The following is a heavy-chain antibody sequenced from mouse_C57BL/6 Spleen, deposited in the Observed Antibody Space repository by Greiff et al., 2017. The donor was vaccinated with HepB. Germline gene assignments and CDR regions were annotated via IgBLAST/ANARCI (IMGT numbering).Heavy chain of an antibody. D-gene: IGHD1-1*01. J-gene: IGHJ4*01. CDR2: ISSGSSTI. CDR1: GFTFSDYG. Sequence: EVQGVESGGGLVKPGGSLKLSCAASGFTFSDYGMHWVRQAPEKGLEWVAYISSGSSTIYYADTVKGRFTIYRDNAKNTLFLQMTSLRSEDTAMYYCERHGSSSYYYAMDYWGQGTSVTVSS. CDR3: ERHGSSSYYYAMDY. V-gene: IGHV5-17*01.